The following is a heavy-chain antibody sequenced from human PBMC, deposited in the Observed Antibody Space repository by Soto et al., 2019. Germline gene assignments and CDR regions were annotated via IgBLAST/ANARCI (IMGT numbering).Heavy chain of an antibody. CDR3: ARLRRIAAAINWFDP. V-gene: IGHV4-34*01. D-gene: IGHD6-13*01. Sequence: SETLSLTCAVYGGSFSGYYWSWIRQPPGKGLEWIGEINHSGSTNYNPSLKSRVTISVDTSKNQFSLKLSSVTAADTAVYYCARLRRIAAAINWFDPWGQRTLVTVSS. CDR1: GGSFSGYY. CDR2: INHSGST. J-gene: IGHJ5*02.